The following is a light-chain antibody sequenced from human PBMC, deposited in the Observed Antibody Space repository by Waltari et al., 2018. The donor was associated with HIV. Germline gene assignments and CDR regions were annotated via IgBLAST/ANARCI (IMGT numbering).Light chain of an antibody. CDR3: AVWDDSVSGEVV. CDR2: NNN. V-gene: IGLV1-44*01. J-gene: IGLJ2*01. Sequence: QSVLTQTPSASGTPGQRVTISCSGRHSNVGSNSVNWYRQVPGTAPNVLIYNNNQRPSGVPDRFSGSKSGNTASLAISGLRAEDEADYYCAVWDDSVSGEVVFGGGTKLTVL. CDR1: HSNVGSNS.